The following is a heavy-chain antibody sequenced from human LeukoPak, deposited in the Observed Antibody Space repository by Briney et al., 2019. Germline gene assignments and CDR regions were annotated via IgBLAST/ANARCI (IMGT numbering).Heavy chain of an antibody. Sequence: GGSLRLSCAASGFTFSSYGMHWVRQAPGKGLEWVAFIRNEGSNKDYADSVKGRFTISRDNSKNTLYLQMNSLRAEDTAVYYCAELGITMIGGVWGKGTTVTISS. CDR3: AELGITMIGGV. D-gene: IGHD3-10*02. J-gene: IGHJ6*04. V-gene: IGHV3-30*02. CDR1: GFTFSSYG. CDR2: IRNEGSNK.